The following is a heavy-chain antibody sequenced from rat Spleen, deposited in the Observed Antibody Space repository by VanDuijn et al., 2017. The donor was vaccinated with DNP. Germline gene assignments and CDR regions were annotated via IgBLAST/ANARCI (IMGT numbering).Heavy chain of an antibody. J-gene: IGHJ2*01. CDR3: ARGGYRYFDY. D-gene: IGHD1-11*01. Sequence: EVQLVESGGDLVQPGRSLKLSCAASGFTFSNYDMAWVRQAPTKGLEWVASISPSGGSTYYRDSVKGRFTVSRDNAKSSLYLQMDSLRSEDTATYYCARGGYRYFDYWGQGVMVTVSS. V-gene: IGHV5-25*01. CDR2: ISPSGGST. CDR1: GFTFSNYD.